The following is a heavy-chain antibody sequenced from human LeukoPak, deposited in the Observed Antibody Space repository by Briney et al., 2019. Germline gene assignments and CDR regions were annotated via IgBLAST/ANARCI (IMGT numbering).Heavy chain of an antibody. CDR3: ARAYDSSGFPLFDY. CDR1: GGSISSGDYY. V-gene: IGHV4-30-4*01. D-gene: IGHD3-22*01. CDR2: IYYSGST. J-gene: IGHJ4*02. Sequence: SQTLSLTCTVSGGSISSGDYYWSWIRQPPGKGLEWIGYIYYSGSTYYNPSLKSRVSISVDTPKNQFSLELSSVTAADTAVYYCARAYDSSGFPLFDYWGQGALVTVSS.